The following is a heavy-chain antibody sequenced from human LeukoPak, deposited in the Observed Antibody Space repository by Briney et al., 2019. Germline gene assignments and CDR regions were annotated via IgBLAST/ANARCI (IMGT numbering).Heavy chain of an antibody. Sequence: GGSLRLSCAASGFTFSSYWMTWVRQTPGRGLEWVSSIRPSGANTYYGDSVKRRFTISRDNSKNTVYLQMNNMRVDDAAVYYCARVAGWHWFDPWGQGTLVTVSS. CDR3: ARVAGWHWFDP. D-gene: IGHD6-19*01. V-gene: IGHV3-23*01. CDR2: IRPSGANT. CDR1: GFTFSSYW. J-gene: IGHJ5*02.